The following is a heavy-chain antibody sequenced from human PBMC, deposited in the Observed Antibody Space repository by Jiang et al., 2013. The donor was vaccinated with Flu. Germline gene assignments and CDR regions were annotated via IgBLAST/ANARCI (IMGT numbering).Heavy chain of an antibody. CDR3: EGSGWYSGTYYFDY. CDR2: IIPIFGTA. J-gene: IGHJ4*02. CDR1: FSSYA. Sequence: FSSYAISWVRQAPGQGLEWMGGIIPIFGTANYAQKFQGRVTITADESTSTAYMELSSLRSEDTAVYYCEGSGWYSGTYYFDYWGQGTLVTVSS. D-gene: IGHD6-19*01. V-gene: IGHV1-69*01.